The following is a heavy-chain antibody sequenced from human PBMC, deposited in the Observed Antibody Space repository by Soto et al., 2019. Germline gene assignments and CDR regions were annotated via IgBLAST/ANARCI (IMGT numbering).Heavy chain of an antibody. Sequence: GGSLRLSCAASGFTFDDYAMHWVRQAPGKGLEWVSGISWNSGSIGYADSVKGRFTISRDNAKNSLYLQMNRLRAEDTHLYNLAKGNTDYYDSGGYTHHDYCFYGMDVWGQGTMVTVSS. CDR2: ISWNSGSI. J-gene: IGHJ6*02. V-gene: IGHV3-9*01. D-gene: IGHD3-22*01. CDR1: GFTFDDYA. CDR3: AKGNTDYYDSGGYTHHDYCFYGMDV.